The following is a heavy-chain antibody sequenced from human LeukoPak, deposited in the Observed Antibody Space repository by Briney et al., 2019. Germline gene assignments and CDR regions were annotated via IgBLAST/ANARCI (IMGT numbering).Heavy chain of an antibody. V-gene: IGHV3-23*01. CDR1: GFTFSSYA. D-gene: IGHD5-18*01. CDR2: ISGSGGST. J-gene: IGHJ6*02. CDR3: AKARGYSYEYGMDV. Sequence: GGSLRLSCAASGFTFSSYAMSWVRQAPGKGLEWVSAISGSGGSTYYADSVKGRFTISRDNSKNTLYLQMNSLRAEDTAVYYCAKARGYSYEYGMDVWGQGTTVTVS.